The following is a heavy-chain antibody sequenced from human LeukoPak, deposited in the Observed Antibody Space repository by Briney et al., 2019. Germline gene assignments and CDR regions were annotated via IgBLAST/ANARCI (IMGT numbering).Heavy chain of an antibody. CDR3: ASVYDSSGYYSPSVDY. V-gene: IGHV1-2*06. D-gene: IGHD3-22*01. CDR2: INPNSGGT. CDR1: GYTFTGYY. Sequence: ASVKVSCKASGYTFTGYYMHWVRQAPGQGLELMGRINPNSGGTNYAQKFQGRVTMTRDTSISTAYMELSRLRSDDTAVYYCASVYDSSGYYSPSVDYWGQGALVTVSS. J-gene: IGHJ4*02.